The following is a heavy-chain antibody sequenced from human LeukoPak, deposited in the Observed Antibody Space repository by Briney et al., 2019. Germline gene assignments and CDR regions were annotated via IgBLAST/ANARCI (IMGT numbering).Heavy chain of an antibody. CDR3: ARDRSFKVVRAVGWFDP. Sequence: PSETLSLTCTVSGGSISSSSYYWGWIRQPPGKGLEWIGSIYYSGSTYYNPSLKSRVTISIDTSKNHFSLKLSSVTAADTAVYYCARDRSFKVVRAVGWFDPWGQGTLVTVSS. CDR2: IYYSGST. D-gene: IGHD3-10*01. CDR1: GGSISSSSYY. J-gene: IGHJ5*02. V-gene: IGHV4-39*02.